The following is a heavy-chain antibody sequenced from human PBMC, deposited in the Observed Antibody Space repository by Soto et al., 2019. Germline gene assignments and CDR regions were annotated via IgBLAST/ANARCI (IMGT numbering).Heavy chain of an antibody. CDR2: IWYDGSNK. D-gene: IGHD4-17*01. J-gene: IGHJ6*02. CDR3: ARGAVYGTDHYYRGMDV. CDR1: GFTFSSYG. V-gene: IGHV3-33*01. Sequence: PGGSLRLSCAASGFTFSSYGMHWVRQAPGKGLEWVAVIWYDGSNKYYADSVKGRFTISRDDSKNTLYLQMNSLRAEDTAVYYCARGAVYGTDHYYRGMDVWGQGSPVTVSS.